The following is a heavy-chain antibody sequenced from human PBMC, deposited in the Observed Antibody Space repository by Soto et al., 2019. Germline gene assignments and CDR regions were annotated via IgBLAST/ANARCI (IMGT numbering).Heavy chain of an antibody. CDR2: ISSSSNTI. D-gene: IGHD1-20*01. CDR1: GFTFSSYS. J-gene: IGHJ6*02. CDR3: ARAKYNEKPRYYYYGMDV. V-gene: IGHV3-48*02. Sequence: LRLSCAASGFTFSSYSMNWVRQAPGKGLEWVSYISSSSNTIYYADSVKGRFTISRDNAKNSLYLQMNSLKDEDTAVYYCARAKYNEKPRYYYYGMDVWGQGTTLTVSS.